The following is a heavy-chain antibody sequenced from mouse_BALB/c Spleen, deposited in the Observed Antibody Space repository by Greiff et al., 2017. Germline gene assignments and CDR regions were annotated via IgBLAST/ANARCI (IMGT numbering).Heavy chain of an antibody. CDR1: GFTFSSYA. J-gene: IGHJ2*01. CDR3: ARDPRDYFDY. V-gene: IGHV5-6-5*01. Sequence: EVKLMESGGGLVKPGGSLKLSCAASGFTFSSYAMSWVRQTPEKRLEWVASISSGGSTYYPDSVKGRFTISRDNARNILYLQMSSLRSEDTAMYYCARDPRDYFDYWGQGTTLTVSS. CDR2: ISSGGST.